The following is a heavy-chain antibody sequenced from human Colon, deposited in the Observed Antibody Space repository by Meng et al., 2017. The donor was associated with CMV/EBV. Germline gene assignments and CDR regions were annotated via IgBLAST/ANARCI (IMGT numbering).Heavy chain of an antibody. Sequence: GESLKISCEASGFNFNNFAMSWVRQAPGKGLEWVSGIRGGGTNTFYAGSVKGRFTISRDNSKNTLYLQMNSLRAEDTAVYYCTKGPDYSYFWTASDWGQGALVTVSS. J-gene: IGHJ4*02. V-gene: IGHV3-23*01. CDR3: TKGPDYSYFWTASD. D-gene: IGHD3/OR15-3a*01. CDR2: IRGGGTNT. CDR1: GFNFNNFA.